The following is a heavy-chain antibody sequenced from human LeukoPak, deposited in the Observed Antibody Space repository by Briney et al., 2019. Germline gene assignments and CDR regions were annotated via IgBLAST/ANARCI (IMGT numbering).Heavy chain of an antibody. CDR2: ISGSGGST. V-gene: IGHV3-23*01. CDR3: AITLEDYYYGMDV. Sequence: GGSLRLSCAASGFTFSSHAMSWVRQAPGKGLEWVSAISGSGGSTYYADSVKGRFTISRDNSKNTLYLQMNSLRAEDTAVYYCAITLEDYYYGMDVWGQGTTVTVSS. J-gene: IGHJ6*02. CDR1: GFTFSSHA.